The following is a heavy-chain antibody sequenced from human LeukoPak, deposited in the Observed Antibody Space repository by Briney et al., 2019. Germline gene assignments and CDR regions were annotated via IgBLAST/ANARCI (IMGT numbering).Heavy chain of an antibody. D-gene: IGHD3-10*01. J-gene: IGHJ4*02. CDR3: ARGKATYGSGSYYY. Sequence: GGSLRLSCAASGFTFNNFWMSWVRQAPGKGLVWVSRINSDGSSTSYADSVKGRFTISRDNAKNTLYLQMNSLRAEDTAVYYCARGKATYGSGSYYYWGQGTLVTVSS. V-gene: IGHV3-74*01. CDR1: GFTFNNFW. CDR2: INSDGSST.